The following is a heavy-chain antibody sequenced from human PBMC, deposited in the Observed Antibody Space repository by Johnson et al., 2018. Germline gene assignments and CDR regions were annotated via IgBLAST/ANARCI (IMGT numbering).Heavy chain of an antibody. CDR3: ARETFPHHHMDV. V-gene: IGHV3-30*03. J-gene: IGHJ6*03. CDR1: GFTFSSYG. CDR2: ISYDGSNK. Sequence: QVQLVQSGGGVVQPGRSLRLSCAASGFTFSSYGMHWVRQAPGKGLEWVAVISYDGSNKYYADSVKGRFTISRDNSKNTLYLQMNSLRAEDTAVYYCARETFPHHHMDVWGKGTTVSVSS. D-gene: IGHD2/OR15-2a*01.